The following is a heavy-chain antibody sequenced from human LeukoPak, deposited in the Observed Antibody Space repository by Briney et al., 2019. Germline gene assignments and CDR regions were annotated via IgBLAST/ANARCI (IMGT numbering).Heavy chain of an antibody. J-gene: IGHJ6*02. CDR3: EREWYCSSTSCYVNYYYGMDV. Sequence: SETLSLTCTVSGGSVSSGSYYWSWIRQPPGKGLEWIGYIYYSGSTNYNPSLKSRVTISVDTSKNQFSLKLSSVTAADTAVYYCEREWYCSSTSCYVNYYYGMDVWGQGTTVTVSS. CDR2: IYYSGST. D-gene: IGHD2-2*01. V-gene: IGHV4-61*01. CDR1: GGSVSSGSYY.